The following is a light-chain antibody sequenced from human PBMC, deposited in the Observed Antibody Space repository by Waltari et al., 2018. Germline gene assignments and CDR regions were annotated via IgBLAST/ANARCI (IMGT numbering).Light chain of an antibody. CDR3: FSFTPTSRLAM. CDR2: DVT. CDR1: SNYIGGHDF. Sequence: QPALTPPASVSGSPGQSITISCTGTSNYIGGHDFVSWYQQHPGQAPKLLIYDVTKRASGISSRFSGSKSGNTASLTISGLQAEDEADYYCFSFTPTSRLAMFAGGTKLTV. V-gene: IGLV2-14*03. J-gene: IGLJ3*02.